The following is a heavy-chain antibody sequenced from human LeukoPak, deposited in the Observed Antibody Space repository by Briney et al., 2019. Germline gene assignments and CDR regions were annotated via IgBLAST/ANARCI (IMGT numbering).Heavy chain of an antibody. V-gene: IGHV3-23*01. Sequence: GGSLRLSCAASGFTFSTYAMSWVRQAPGKGLEWVSVISGSGSNTYYADSVKGRFTISRDNSKNTLYLQVNSLRAENTAVYYCAKDSMRYYDSSGYYLDYWGQGTLVTVSS. CDR1: GFTFSTYA. D-gene: IGHD3-22*01. CDR2: ISGSGSNT. CDR3: AKDSMRYYDSSGYYLDY. J-gene: IGHJ4*02.